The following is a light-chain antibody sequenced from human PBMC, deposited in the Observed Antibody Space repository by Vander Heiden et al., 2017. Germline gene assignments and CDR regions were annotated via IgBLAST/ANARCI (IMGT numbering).Light chain of an antibody. Sequence: QSALTQPPSASGSPGQSVTISCTGTSSDVGGDNYVSCYQQHPGKAPKLMIYEVSKRPSGVPDRFSGAKSGNTASLTVSGLQAEDEADYYCSSYAGSNNLVFGGGTKLTVL. CDR2: EVS. V-gene: IGLV2-8*01. J-gene: IGLJ3*02. CDR1: SSDVGGDNY. CDR3: SSYAGSNNLV.